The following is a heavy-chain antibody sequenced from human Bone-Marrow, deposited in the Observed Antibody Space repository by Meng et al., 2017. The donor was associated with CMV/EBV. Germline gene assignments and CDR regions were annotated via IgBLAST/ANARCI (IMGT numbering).Heavy chain of an antibody. CDR2: ISYDGSNK. Sequence: QLHLVWPGGGVVQPGRSLRLSCAASGFTFSSYGMHWVRQAPGKGLEWVAVISYDGSNKYYADTVKGRFTISRDNSKNTLYLQMNSLRAEDTAVYYCAKDRGSSWYYWGQGTLVTVSS. V-gene: IGHV3-30*18. D-gene: IGHD6-13*01. J-gene: IGHJ4*02. CDR3: AKDRGSSWYY. CDR1: GFTFSSYG.